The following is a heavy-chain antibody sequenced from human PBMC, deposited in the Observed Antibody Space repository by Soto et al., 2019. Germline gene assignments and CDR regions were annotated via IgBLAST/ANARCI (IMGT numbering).Heavy chain of an antibody. J-gene: IGHJ5*02. CDR2: ITPMFGPA. V-gene: IGHV1-69*06. CDR1: GGTFSDFA. CDR3: ARGDYAWGSDRLQVWFDP. D-gene: IGHD3-16*02. Sequence: QMQLVQSGSEVKKPGSSVKVSCKTSGGTFSDFAINWVRQGPGQGLEWMGVITPMFGPANYAQKFQGRLTITADKSTATVYMEMGSLKSEDTAVYYWARGDYAWGSDRLQVWFDPWGQGTLVSVSS.